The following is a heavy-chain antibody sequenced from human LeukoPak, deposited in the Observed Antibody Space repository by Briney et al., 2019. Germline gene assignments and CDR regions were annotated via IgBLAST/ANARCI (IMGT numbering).Heavy chain of an antibody. D-gene: IGHD5-18*01. V-gene: IGHV4-39*01. Sequence: SETLSLTCTVSGGSISSSSYYWGWIRQPPGKGLEWIGSIYYSGSTYYNPSLKSRVTISVDTSKNQFSLKLSSVTAADTAVYYCVRYVDTAMVTRVDPWGQGTLVTVSS. CDR2: IYYSGST. CDR3: VRYVDTAMVTRVDP. J-gene: IGHJ5*02. CDR1: GGSISSSSYY.